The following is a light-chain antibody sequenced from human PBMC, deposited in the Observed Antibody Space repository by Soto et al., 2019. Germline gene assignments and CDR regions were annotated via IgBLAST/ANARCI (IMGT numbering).Light chain of an antibody. CDR3: QQSYTTPRT. Sequence: DIQMTQSPSSLSASVGDRVTITCRANQSISDYLNWYQQKPGKAPKLLIYAASSLQSGIPSRFSGSGSGTDFTLTISSLQPEDFATYYCQQSYTTPRTFGHGTRLEIK. CDR2: AAS. V-gene: IGKV1-39*01. CDR1: QSISDY. J-gene: IGKJ5*01.